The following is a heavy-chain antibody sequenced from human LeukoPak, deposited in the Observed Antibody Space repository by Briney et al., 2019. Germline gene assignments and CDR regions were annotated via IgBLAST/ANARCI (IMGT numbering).Heavy chain of an antibody. CDR3: ARAPDIVVVVAALFYFDY. J-gene: IGHJ4*02. CDR2: ISGSSSTI. Sequence: GGSLRLSCAASGFAFSSYSMNWVRQAPGKGLEWVSYISGSSSTIHYADSVKGRFTISRDNAENSLYLQMNSLRAEDTAVYYCARAPDIVVVVAALFYFDYWGQGTLVTVSS. CDR1: GFAFSSYS. V-gene: IGHV3-48*01. D-gene: IGHD2-15*01.